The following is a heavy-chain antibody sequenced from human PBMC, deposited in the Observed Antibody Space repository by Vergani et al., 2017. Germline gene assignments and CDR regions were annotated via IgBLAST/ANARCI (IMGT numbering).Heavy chain of an antibody. Sequence: QVQLVESGGGVVQPGRSLRLSCAASGFTFSSYAMHWVRQAPGKGPEWVAVISYDGSNKYYADSVKGRFTISRDNSKNTLYLQMNSLRAEDTAVYYCARVGYSSPSYFQHWGQGTLVTVSS. D-gene: IGHD6-13*01. CDR3: ARVGYSSPSYFQH. V-gene: IGHV3-30-3*01. J-gene: IGHJ1*01. CDR1: GFTFSSYA. CDR2: ISYDGSNK.